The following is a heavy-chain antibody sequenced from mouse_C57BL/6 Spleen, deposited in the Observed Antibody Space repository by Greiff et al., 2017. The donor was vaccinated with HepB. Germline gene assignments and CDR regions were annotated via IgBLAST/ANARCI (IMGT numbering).Heavy chain of an antibody. V-gene: IGHV5-4*01. Sequence: EVKLMESGGGLVTPGGSLKLSCAASGFTFSSYAMSWVRQTPEKRLEWVATISDGGSYTYYPDNVKGRFTISRDNAKNNLYLQMSHLKSEDTAMYYCARDGDERDYFAYWGQGTTLTVSS. J-gene: IGHJ2*01. CDR1: GFTFSSYA. CDR3: ARDGDERDYFAY. CDR2: ISDGGSYT.